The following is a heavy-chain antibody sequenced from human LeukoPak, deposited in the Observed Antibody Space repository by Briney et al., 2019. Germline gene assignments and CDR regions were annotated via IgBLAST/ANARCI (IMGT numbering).Heavy chain of an antibody. CDR3: ARGSARWSDP. CDR2: ISSTSSHT. J-gene: IGHJ5*02. V-gene: IGHV3-11*05. CDR1: GFTFSDSY. Sequence: GGSLRLSCAASGFTFSDSYMSWIRQAAGKGLEWISYISSTSSHTNCADSVKGRFTISRDNAKRSLYLQMNSLRAEDTAVYYCARGSARWSDPWGQGTLVTVSS.